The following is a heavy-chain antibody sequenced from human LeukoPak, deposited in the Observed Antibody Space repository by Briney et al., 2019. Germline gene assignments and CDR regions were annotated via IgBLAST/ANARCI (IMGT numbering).Heavy chain of an antibody. V-gene: IGHV3-7*01. Sequence: GGSLRLSCVASGFTFSSRDWMTWVRQAPGKGLEWVANIKQEGSEKNYVDSVKGRFAISRDNAKNSLFLQMSSLRAEDTAVYYCARDRADPDYGDYVFGYWGQGILVTVSS. CDR3: ARDRADPDYGDYVFGY. CDR2: IKQEGSEK. J-gene: IGHJ4*02. D-gene: IGHD4-17*01. CDR1: GFTFSSRDW.